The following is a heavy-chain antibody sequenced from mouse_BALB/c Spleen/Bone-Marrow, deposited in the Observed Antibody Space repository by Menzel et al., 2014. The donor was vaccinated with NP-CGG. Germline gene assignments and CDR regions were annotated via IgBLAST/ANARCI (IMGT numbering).Heavy chain of an antibody. CDR3: ARGGGGTIKYAMDL. CDR2: INTGGIP. Sequence: LEESGGRLVTPGGSLTLTCTVSGFSLSTYWMGWVRQAPGKGLEYIGIINTGGIPYYATWAEGRFTISRTSTTVDLKMASLTTEDTAAYFCARGGGGTIKYAMDLWGPGTLVTVSS. D-gene: IGHD1-1*02. CDR1: GFSLSTYW. J-gene: IGHJ1*01. V-gene: IGHV5-6-5*01.